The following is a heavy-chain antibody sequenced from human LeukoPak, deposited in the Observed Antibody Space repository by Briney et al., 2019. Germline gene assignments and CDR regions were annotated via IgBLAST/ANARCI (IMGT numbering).Heavy chain of an antibody. CDR3: AKDSGAAGDYGGVRGSDY. J-gene: IGHJ4*02. D-gene: IGHD4-17*01. CDR2: IRYDGSNK. CDR1: GFTFSSYG. V-gene: IGHV3-30*02. Sequence: GGSLRLSCAAPGFTFSSYGMHWVRQAPGKGLEWVAFIRYDGSNKYYADSVKGRFTISRDNSKNTLYLQMNSLRAEDTAVYYCAKDSGAAGDYGGVRGSDYWGQGTLVTVSS.